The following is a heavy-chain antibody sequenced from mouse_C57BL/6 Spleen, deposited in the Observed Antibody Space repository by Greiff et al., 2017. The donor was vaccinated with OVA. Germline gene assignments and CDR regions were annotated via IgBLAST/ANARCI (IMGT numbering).Heavy chain of an antibody. D-gene: IGHD1-1*01. CDR2: IYPGDGDT. CDR1: GYAFSSSW. CDR3: ARDYYGSSYNYYAMDY. V-gene: IGHV1-82*01. J-gene: IGHJ4*01. Sequence: QVQLKESGPELVKPGASVKISCKASGYAFSSSWMNWVKQRPGKGLEWIGRIYPGDGDTNYNGKFKGKATLTADKSSSTAYMQLSSLTSEDSAVYFCARDYYGSSYNYYAMDYWGQGTSVTVSS.